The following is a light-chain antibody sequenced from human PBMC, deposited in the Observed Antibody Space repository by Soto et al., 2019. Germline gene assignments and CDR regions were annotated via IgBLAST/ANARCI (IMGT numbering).Light chain of an antibody. Sequence: QSVLTQPASVSGAPGQSITISCTGTSSDVGGHNSVACYQHNPGKAPRLMIYDVSNRPSGVSSRFSGSKSGNTASLSISGLQAEDEADYYCSSYTSSSTLVFGTGTKVTVL. J-gene: IGLJ1*01. CDR3: SSYTSSSTLV. CDR1: SSDVGGHNS. CDR2: DVS. V-gene: IGLV2-14*01.